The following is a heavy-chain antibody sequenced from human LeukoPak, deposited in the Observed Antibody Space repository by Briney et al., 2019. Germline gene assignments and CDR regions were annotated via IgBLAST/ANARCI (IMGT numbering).Heavy chain of an antibody. Sequence: GGSLRLSCAASGFIFSTYAMHWVRQAPGKGLEWVAVMSYDGGHIYYADSVKGRFTISRDNSKNTLYLQMNSLRAEDTAVYYCAKPILPYYYDSSGYYPNYFDYWGQGTLVTVSS. CDR1: GFIFSTYA. CDR3: AKPILPYYYDSSGYYPNYFDY. J-gene: IGHJ4*02. D-gene: IGHD3-22*01. CDR2: MSYDGGHI. V-gene: IGHV3-30-3*02.